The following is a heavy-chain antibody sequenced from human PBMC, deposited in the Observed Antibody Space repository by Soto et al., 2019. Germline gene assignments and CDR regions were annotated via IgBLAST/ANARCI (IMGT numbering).Heavy chain of an antibody. CDR2: IHYSGST. J-gene: IGHJ3*02. Sequence: SETLSLTCTVSGDSVSGYFWSWLRQPPGKELGWIAYIHYSGSTKYNPSLQSRVTISIDTSKNQVYLKMNSVTAADTALYYCARHSADAVSGGFEIWGQGTMVTVSS. CDR3: ARHSADAVSGGFEI. D-gene: IGHD2-8*02. V-gene: IGHV4-59*08. CDR1: GDSVSGYF.